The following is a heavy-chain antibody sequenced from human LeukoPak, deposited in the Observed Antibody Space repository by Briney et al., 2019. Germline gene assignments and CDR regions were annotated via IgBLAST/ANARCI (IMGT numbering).Heavy chain of an antibody. D-gene: IGHD1-26*01. J-gene: IGHJ4*02. CDR3: ARDSGSYYNYFDY. V-gene: IGHV3-23*01. Sequence: GGSLRLSCAASGFTFSSYAMSWVRQAPGKGLEWVSAISGSGGSTYYADSVRGRFTISRDNSKNTLYLQMNSLRAEDTAVYYCARDSGSYYNYFDYWGQGTLVTVSS. CDR1: GFTFSSYA. CDR2: ISGSGGST.